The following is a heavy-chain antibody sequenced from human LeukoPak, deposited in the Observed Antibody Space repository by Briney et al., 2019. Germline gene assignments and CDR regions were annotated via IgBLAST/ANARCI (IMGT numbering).Heavy chain of an antibody. CDR1: GFTLSNYG. CDR3: VIAAAEVDY. CDR2: IWYDGSNK. V-gene: IGHV3-33*01. J-gene: IGHJ4*02. Sequence: GGSLRLSCAVSGFTLSNYGMHWVRQAPGKGLEWVAVIWYDGSNKHYADSVKGRFTISRDNSKNTLYLQMNSLRAEDTAVYYCVIAAAEVDYWGQGTLVTVSS. D-gene: IGHD6-13*01.